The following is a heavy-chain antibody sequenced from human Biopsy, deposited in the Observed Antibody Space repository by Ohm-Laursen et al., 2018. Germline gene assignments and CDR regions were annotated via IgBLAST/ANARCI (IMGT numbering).Heavy chain of an antibody. Sequence: VSSVTVSCKASGYTFTDYFLHWVRQAPGQGPGWMGWISPIRGGTNYAQMFQGRDTMTRDTSATTGYMELSSLRSDDTAVYYCARDIMNPIGGLVARSDVFDVWGQGTMVTVSS. CDR1: GYTFTDYF. CDR3: ARDIMNPIGGLVARSDVFDV. J-gene: IGHJ3*01. CDR2: ISPIRGGT. V-gene: IGHV1-2*02. D-gene: IGHD3-16*01.